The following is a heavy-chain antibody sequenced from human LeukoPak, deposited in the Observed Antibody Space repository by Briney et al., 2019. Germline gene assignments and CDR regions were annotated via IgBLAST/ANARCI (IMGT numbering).Heavy chain of an antibody. CDR2: ISSSRNYI. Sequence: GGSLRLSCAASGFTFSRYSMNWVRQAPGKGLEWVSSISSSRNYIYYADSVKGRFTISRDNAKNSLYLQMNSLRAEDTAIYYCAKKYSTGLDPWGQGTLVTVSS. CDR3: AKKYSTGLDP. CDR1: GFTFSRYS. D-gene: IGHD1-26*01. J-gene: IGHJ5*02. V-gene: IGHV3-21*04.